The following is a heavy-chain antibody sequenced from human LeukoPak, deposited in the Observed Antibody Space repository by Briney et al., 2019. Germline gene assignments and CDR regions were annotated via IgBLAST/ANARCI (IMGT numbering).Heavy chain of an antibody. CDR3: ARNGYYYDSRYYFDY. J-gene: IGHJ4*02. D-gene: IGHD3-22*01. CDR1: GGTFSSYA. CDR2: IIPIFGTA. V-gene: IGHV1-69*01. Sequence: ASVKVSCKASGGTFSSYAISWVRQAPGQGLEWMGGIIPIFGTANYTQKFQGRVTITADESTSTAYMELSSLRSEDTAVYYCARNGYYYDSRYYFDYWGQGTLVTVSS.